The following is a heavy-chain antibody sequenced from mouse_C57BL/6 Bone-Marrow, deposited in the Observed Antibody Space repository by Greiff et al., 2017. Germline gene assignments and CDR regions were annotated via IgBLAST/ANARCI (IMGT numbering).Heavy chain of an antibody. CDR3: ARGGVYFYAMDY. V-gene: IGHV1-55*01. CDR2: IYPGSGST. D-gene: IGHD2-1*01. J-gene: IGHJ4*01. Sequence: QVHVKQPGAELVKPGASVKMSCKASGYTFTSYWITWVKQRPGQGLEWIGDIYPGSGSTNYTEKFKSKAPLTVDTSSSTAYMQLSSLTSEDSAVYYCARGGVYFYAMDYWGQGTSVTVSS. CDR1: GYTFTSYW.